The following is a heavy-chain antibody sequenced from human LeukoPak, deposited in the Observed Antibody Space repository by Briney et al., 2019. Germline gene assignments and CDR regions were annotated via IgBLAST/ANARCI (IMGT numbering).Heavy chain of an antibody. CDR1: GGSISTGTFS. CDR2: IYTTGTT. J-gene: IGHJ6*03. V-gene: IGHV4-61*02. CDR3: ARDAGSYVSYMDV. Sequence: PSETLPLTCTVSGGSISTGTFSWSWIRQPAGKGLEWIGRIYTTGTTNYSPSLKSRVTISIDTSKSHFSLRLTSVTAADTAIYYCARDAGSYVSYMDVWGKGTAVTVSS. D-gene: IGHD1-26*01.